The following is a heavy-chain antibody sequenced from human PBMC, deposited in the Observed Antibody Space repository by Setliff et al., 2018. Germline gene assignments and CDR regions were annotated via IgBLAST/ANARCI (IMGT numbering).Heavy chain of an antibody. J-gene: IGHJ3*01. CDR1: GYTLSNSI. Sequence: ASVKVSCKASGYTLSNSILSWVRQAPGQGLEWVGWISAYNGKTYFAQKFQDRITLTTDTSTNTGYLELRGLRSDDTAVYYCAISTLSICSGGSCPNAFDVWGQGTMVTVSS. V-gene: IGHV1-18*01. CDR3: AISTLSICSGGSCPNAFDV. D-gene: IGHD2-15*01. CDR2: ISAYNGKT.